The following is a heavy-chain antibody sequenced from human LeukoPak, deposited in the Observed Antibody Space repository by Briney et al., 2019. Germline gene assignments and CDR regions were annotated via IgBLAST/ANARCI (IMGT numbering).Heavy chain of an antibody. D-gene: IGHD3-22*01. V-gene: IGHV3-7*01. J-gene: IGHJ4*02. Sequence: PSETLSLTCAVYGGSFSGYYWSWIRQPPGKGLEWVANIKQDGSEKYYVDSVKGRFTISRDNAKNSLYLQMNSLRAEDTAVYYCARVHENYYDRPAGYWGQGTLVTVSS. CDR1: GGSFSGYY. CDR3: ARVHENYYDRPAGY. CDR2: IKQDGSEK.